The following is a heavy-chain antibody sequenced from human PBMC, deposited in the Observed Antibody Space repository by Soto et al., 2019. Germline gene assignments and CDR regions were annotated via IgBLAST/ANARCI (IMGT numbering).Heavy chain of an antibody. CDR1: GGSISSGGYY. J-gene: IGHJ4*02. CDR3: AGGITGTTLAVDY. CDR2: IYYSGST. D-gene: IGHD1-7*01. V-gene: IGHV4-31*02. Sequence: PSETLSLTCTVSGGSISSGGYYWSWIRQHPGKGLEWIGYIYYSGSTYYNPSLKSRVTISVDTSKNQFSLKLSSVTAADTAVYYCAGGITGTTLAVDYWGKGTLVTVSS.